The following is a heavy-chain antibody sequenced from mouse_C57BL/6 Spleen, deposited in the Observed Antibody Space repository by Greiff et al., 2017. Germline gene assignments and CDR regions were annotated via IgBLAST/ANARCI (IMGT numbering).Heavy chain of an antibody. CDR1: GYSITSGYY. J-gene: IGHJ1*03. D-gene: IGHD3-1*01. Sequence: EVKLVESGPGLVKPSQSLSLTCSVTGYSITSGYYWNWIRQFPGNKLEWMGYISYDGSNNYNPSLKNRISITRDTSKNQFFLKLNSVTTEDTATYYCARDRDNYWYFDVWGTGTTVTVSS. CDR2: ISYDGSN. CDR3: ARDRDNYWYFDV. V-gene: IGHV3-6*01.